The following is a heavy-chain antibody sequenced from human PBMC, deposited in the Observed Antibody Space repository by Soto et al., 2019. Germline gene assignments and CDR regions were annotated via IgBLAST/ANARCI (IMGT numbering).Heavy chain of an antibody. CDR3: ARVGCLSGYSSRWPSKSNRLGFDY. CDR1: AGSISSGGYY. J-gene: IGHJ4*02. D-gene: IGHD6-13*01. V-gene: IGHV4-31*03. Sequence: QVQLQESGPGLVKPSQTLSLTCTVSAGSISSGGYYWSWIRQHPGKGLEWFGDISYSGSTYYNPSLKSRVTISVDTSKNQFSLKLSSVTAADTAVYYCARVGCLSGYSSRWPSKSNRLGFDYWGQGTLVTVSS. CDR2: ISYSGST.